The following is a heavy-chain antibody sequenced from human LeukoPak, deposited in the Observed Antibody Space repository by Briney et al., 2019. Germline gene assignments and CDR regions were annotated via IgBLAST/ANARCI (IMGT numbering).Heavy chain of an antibody. Sequence: GGSLRLSCAASGFTFSSYAMSWVRQAPGKGLEWVSAISGSGGSTYYADSVKGRFTISRDNSKNTLYLQMNSLRAEDTAVYYCAKDGLEDYGSGSYGGFYFDYWGQGTLVTVSS. CDR1: GFTFSSYA. D-gene: IGHD3-10*01. J-gene: IGHJ4*02. CDR3: AKDGLEDYGSGSYGGFYFDY. V-gene: IGHV3-23*01. CDR2: ISGSGGST.